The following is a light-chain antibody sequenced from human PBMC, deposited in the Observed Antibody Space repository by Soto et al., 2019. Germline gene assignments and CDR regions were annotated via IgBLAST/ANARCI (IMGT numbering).Light chain of an antibody. CDR3: QQYQSRST. Sequence: EIVMTQSPATLSVSPGERATLSCRASQSVSSNLAWYQQKPGQAPRLLIYGASTRATGIPARFSGSGSGTEFTLTSSSLQPDDFATYHFQQYQSRSTFGQGTTVVVK. V-gene: IGKV3-15*01. CDR2: GAS. J-gene: IGKJ1*01. CDR1: QSVSSN.